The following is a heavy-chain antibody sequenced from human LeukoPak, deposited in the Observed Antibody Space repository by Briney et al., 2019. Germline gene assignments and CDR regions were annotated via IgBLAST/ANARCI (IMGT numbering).Heavy chain of an antibody. CDR2: INPNSGGT. Sequence: GASVKVSCKASGYTFTGYYMHWVRQAPGQGLEWMGWINPNSGGTNYAQKFQGRVTMTRDTSISTAYMELSRLRSDDTAVYYCARVGGQLLWFGDTNAEYFQHWGQGTLVTVSS. CDR3: ARVGGQLLWFGDTNAEYFQH. CDR1: GYTFTGYY. V-gene: IGHV1-2*02. D-gene: IGHD3-10*01. J-gene: IGHJ1*01.